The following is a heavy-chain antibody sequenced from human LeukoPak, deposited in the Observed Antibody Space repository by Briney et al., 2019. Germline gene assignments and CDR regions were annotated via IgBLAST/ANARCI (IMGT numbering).Heavy chain of an antibody. V-gene: IGHV1-69*05. CDR1: GGTFSSYA. CDR2: IIPIFGTA. CDR3: ARGPLRFCSSTSCYIHYYYYMDV. J-gene: IGHJ6*03. D-gene: IGHD2-2*01. Sequence: SVKVSCKASGGTFSSYAIIWVRQAPGQGLEWMGGIIPIFGTANYAQKFQGRVTITTDESTSTAYMELSSLRSEDTAVYYCARGPLRFCSSTSCYIHYYYYMDVWGKGTTVTVSS.